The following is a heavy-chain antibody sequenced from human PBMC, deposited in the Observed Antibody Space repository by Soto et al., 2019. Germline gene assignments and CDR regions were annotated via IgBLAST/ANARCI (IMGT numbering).Heavy chain of an antibody. V-gene: IGHV3-23*01. CDR1: GFTFSNYA. CDR3: AKLSWPMTTVETPN. Sequence: PGGSLRLSCAASGFTFSNYAMSWARQAPGKGLEWVSAISGRGDNTNYAEFVEGRFTISRDNFKSSLYLQMNSLRDEDTAVYYCAKLSWPMTTVETPNWGQGTLVTVSS. CDR2: ISGRGDNT. J-gene: IGHJ4*02. D-gene: IGHD4-17*01.